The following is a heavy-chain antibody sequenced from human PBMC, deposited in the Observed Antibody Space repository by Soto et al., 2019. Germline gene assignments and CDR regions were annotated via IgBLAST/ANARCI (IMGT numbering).Heavy chain of an antibody. D-gene: IGHD3-22*01. J-gene: IGHJ4*02. Sequence: QEQLVQSGSEVKKPGSSVKVSCKVSGGTFKNYAISWVRQAPGQGLEWVGGIVPVFDEVNYALKLQGRVTVAADEVTGSVHLDLGSPTSAATAFYDCASTSDTSCYYFWGQGTLVTVSS. CDR1: GGTFKNYA. V-gene: IGHV1-69*01. CDR2: IVPVFDEV. CDR3: ASTSDTSCYYF.